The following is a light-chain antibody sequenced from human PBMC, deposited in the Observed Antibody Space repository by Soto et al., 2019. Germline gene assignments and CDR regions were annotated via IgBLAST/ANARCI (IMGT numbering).Light chain of an antibody. CDR3: QQYNGYRWT. V-gene: IGKV1-5*03. CDR2: KAS. J-gene: IGKJ1*01. Sequence: DIQMTQSPSTLSASVGDRITITCRAGQSISSWLAWYQQKPGKAPNLLIYKASSLESGVPSRFSGSGSGTEFTLTISRLQPDDFATYYCQQYNGYRWTFGQGTKVEIK. CDR1: QSISSW.